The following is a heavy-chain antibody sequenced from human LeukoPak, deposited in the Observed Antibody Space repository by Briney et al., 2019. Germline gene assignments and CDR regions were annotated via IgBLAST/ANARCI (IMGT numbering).Heavy chain of an antibody. CDR1: GFTFSSYA. D-gene: IGHD2-15*01. J-gene: IGHJ5*02. V-gene: IGHV3-64*01. CDR3: ARSCSGGSCYGWFDP. CDR2: ISSNGGST. Sequence: GGSLRLSCAASGFTFSSYAMHWVRQAPGKGLEYVSAISSNGGSTYYANSVKGRFTISRDNSKNTLYLQMGSLRAEDMAVYYCARSCSGGSCYGWFDPWGQGTLVTVSS.